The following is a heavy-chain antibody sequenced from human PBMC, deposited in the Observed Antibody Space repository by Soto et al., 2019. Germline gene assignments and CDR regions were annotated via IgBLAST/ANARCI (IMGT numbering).Heavy chain of an antibody. J-gene: IGHJ1*01. V-gene: IGHV3-7*04. CDR2: INQDGSER. CDR1: GFTFRTYW. D-gene: IGHD5-18*01. CDR3: ATGRPQPQ. Sequence: EVQLVESGGGLVQPGGSLRLSCAASGFTFRTYWMSWVRQAPGKGLQWVANINQDGSERFYEDSVKGRFTISRDNAESSVYLQMNSLRVEDTAVYYCATGRPQPQWGQGTLVTVSS.